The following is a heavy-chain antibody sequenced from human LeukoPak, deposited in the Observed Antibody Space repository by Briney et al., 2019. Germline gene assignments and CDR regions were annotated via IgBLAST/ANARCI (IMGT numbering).Heavy chain of an antibody. CDR1: GGSISSYY. Sequence: SETLSLTCTVSGGSISSYYWSWIRQPPGKGLEWIGYIYYSGSTNYNPSLKSRVTISVDTSKNQFSLKLSSVTAADTAVYYCAIRLYYDFWSGYYTRGHAFDIWGQGTMVTVSS. CDR3: AIRLYYDFWSGYYTRGHAFDI. V-gene: IGHV4-59*01. D-gene: IGHD3-3*01. CDR2: IYYSGST. J-gene: IGHJ3*02.